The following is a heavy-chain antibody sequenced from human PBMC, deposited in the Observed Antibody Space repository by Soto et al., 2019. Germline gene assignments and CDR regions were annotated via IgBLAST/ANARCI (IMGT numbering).Heavy chain of an antibody. V-gene: IGHV3-33*01. CDR3: ERDTARAMVRIYYGMDV. Sequence: QVQLVESGGGVVQPGRSLRLSCAASGFTFSSYGMHWVRQAPGKGLEWVAVIWYDGSNKYYADSVKGRFTISRDNSKNTLYLPMNSLRAEDTAVYYWERDTARAMVRIYYGMDVWGQGTTVTVSS. CDR1: GFTFSSYG. D-gene: IGHD3-10*01. CDR2: IWYDGSNK. J-gene: IGHJ6*02.